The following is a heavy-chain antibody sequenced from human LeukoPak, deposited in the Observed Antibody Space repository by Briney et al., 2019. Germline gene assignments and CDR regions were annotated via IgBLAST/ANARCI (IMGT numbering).Heavy chain of an antibody. V-gene: IGHV4-4*02. CDR2: IYHSGST. Sequence: PSETLSLTCAVSGGSISSSNWWSWVRQPPGKGLEWIGEIYHSGSTNYNPSLKSRVTISLDKSKNQFSLKLSSVTAADTAVYYCARLEGATIDYWGQGTLVTVSS. CDR3: ARLEGATIDY. CDR1: GGSISSSNW. D-gene: IGHD5-24*01. J-gene: IGHJ4*02.